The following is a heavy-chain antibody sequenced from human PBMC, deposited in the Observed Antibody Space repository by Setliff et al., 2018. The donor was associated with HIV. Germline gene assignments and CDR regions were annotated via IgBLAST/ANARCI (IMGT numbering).Heavy chain of an antibody. Sequence: ASVKVSCKASGYTFTGYYMHWVRQAPGHGLEWMGWINPNIGGTNYAQKFQGRVTMTRDTSISTAYMELSRLRSDDTAVYNCARDAGYCSGGSCYSEGVDNWGQGTLGTVSS. V-gene: IGHV1-2*02. D-gene: IGHD2-15*01. J-gene: IGHJ4*02. CDR3: ARDAGYCSGGSCYSEGVDN. CDR2: INPNIGGT. CDR1: GYTFTGYY.